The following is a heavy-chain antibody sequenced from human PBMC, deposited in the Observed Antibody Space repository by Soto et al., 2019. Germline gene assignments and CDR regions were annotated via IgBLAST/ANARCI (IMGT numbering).Heavy chain of an antibody. V-gene: IGHV4-59*08. J-gene: IGHJ6*03. Sequence: SETLSLTCTVSGGSISSYYWSWIRQPPGKGLEWIGYIYYSGSTNYNPSLKSRVTISVDTSKNQFSLKLSSVTAADTAVYYCARHANIMYSSFWFQDYYYMDVWGKGTTVTVSS. CDR2: IYYSGST. D-gene: IGHD6-13*01. CDR3: ARHANIMYSSFWFQDYYYMDV. CDR1: GGSISSYY.